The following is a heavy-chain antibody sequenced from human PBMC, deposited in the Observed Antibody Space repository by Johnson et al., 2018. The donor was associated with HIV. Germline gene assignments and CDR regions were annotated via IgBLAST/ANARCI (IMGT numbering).Heavy chain of an antibody. V-gene: IGHV3-23*04. CDR2: ISGSGGST. D-gene: IGHD6-13*01. Sequence: VQLVESGGGLVQPGGSLRLSCAASGFTFSSYAMSWVRQAPGTGLEWVSAISGSGGSTYYADSVKGRFTISRDNSKNTLYLQMNSLRAEDTAVYYCAKVAVATAAGGVALDIWGPGTMVTVSA. J-gene: IGHJ3*02. CDR3: AKVAVATAAGGVALDI. CDR1: GFTFSSYA.